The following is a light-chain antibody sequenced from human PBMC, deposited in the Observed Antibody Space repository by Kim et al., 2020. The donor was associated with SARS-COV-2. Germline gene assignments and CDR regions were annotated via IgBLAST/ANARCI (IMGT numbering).Light chain of an antibody. CDR2: DAS. CDR3: QQYASSLLT. Sequence: ELVLTQSPGTLSLSPGERATLSCRASQSVASSYLAWYQQKPGQAPKLLIYDASRRATGIPDRFSGRGSGTDFTLTISRLEPADFAVYYCQQYASSLLTFGGGTKVDIK. V-gene: IGKV3-20*01. CDR1: QSVASSY. J-gene: IGKJ4*01.